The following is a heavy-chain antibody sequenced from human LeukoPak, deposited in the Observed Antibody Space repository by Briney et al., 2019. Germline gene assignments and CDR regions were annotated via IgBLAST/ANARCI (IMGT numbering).Heavy chain of an antibody. CDR3: ARARYANAWYAFDI. Sequence: PSETLSLTCTVSGGSVSNYWSWIRRPPGTGLEWIAYLSHSGSSDSNPSLTSRVTTLVDTSKNQFSLKLTSVTAADTAVYYCARARYANAWYAFDIWGHGTMVTVSS. J-gene: IGHJ3*02. V-gene: IGHV4-59*02. CDR1: GGSVSNY. D-gene: IGHD2-2*01. CDR2: LSHSGSS.